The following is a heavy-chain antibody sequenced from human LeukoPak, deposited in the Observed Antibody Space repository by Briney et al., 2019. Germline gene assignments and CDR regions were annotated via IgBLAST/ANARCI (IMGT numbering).Heavy chain of an antibody. D-gene: IGHD3-16*01. CDR1: GFTFADYA. CDR2: ISGSGGST. CDR3: AKEVRGDAFDI. Sequence: GGSLRLSCAASGFTFADYAMSWVRQAPGKGLEWVSGISGSGGSTYYADSVKGRFTVSRDNFKNTLFLQMNSLRAEDTAVYYCAKEVRGDAFDIWGQGTMVTVSS. J-gene: IGHJ3*02. V-gene: IGHV3-23*01.